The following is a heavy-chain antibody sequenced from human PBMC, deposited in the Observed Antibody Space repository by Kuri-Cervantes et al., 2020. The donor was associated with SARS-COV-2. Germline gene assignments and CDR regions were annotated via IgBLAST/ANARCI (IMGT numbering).Heavy chain of an antibody. D-gene: IGHD3-10*01. J-gene: IGHJ6*02. CDR2: IIPIFGTA. CDR1: GGTFSSYA. Sequence: SVKVSCKASGGTFSSYAISWVRQAPGQGLEWMGGIIPIFGTANYAQKFQGRVTITADKSTSTAYMELSSLRSEDTAVYYCASFYGSGTSPGGYYYYGMDVWGQGTTVTVSS. V-gene: IGHV1-69*06. CDR3: ASFYGSGTSPGGYYYYGMDV.